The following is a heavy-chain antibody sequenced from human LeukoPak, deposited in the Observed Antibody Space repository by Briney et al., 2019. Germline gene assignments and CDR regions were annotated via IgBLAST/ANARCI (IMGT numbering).Heavy chain of an antibody. D-gene: IGHD3-10*01. V-gene: IGHV3-23*01. J-gene: IGHJ4*02. Sequence: GGSLRLSCAASGFTFSSYWMSWVRQAPGKGLEWVSSISVSGGSTYYAHSVKGRFTISRDNSNHTLYLQMNSLRAEDTAIYYCAPTGRFYKYWGQGTLVTVSS. CDR2: ISVSGGST. CDR3: APTGRFYKY. CDR1: GFTFSSYW.